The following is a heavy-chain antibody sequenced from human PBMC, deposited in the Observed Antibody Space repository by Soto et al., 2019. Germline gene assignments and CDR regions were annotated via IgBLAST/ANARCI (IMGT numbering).Heavy chain of an antibody. V-gene: IGHV4-39*01. CDR3: ARHLSSSFNYFDY. D-gene: IGHD6-13*01. CDR1: GGSISSSSYY. J-gene: IGHJ4*02. Sequence: SETLSLTCTVSGGSISSSSYYWGWIRQPPGKGLEWIGSIYYSGSTYYNPSLKSRATISVDTSKNQFSLKLSSVTAADTAVYYCARHLSSSFNYFDYWGQGTLVTVS. CDR2: IYYSGST.